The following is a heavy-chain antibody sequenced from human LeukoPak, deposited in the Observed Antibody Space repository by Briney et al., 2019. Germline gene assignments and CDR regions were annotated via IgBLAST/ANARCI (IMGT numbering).Heavy chain of an antibody. J-gene: IGHJ4*02. CDR3: ARGSGWWNYFDY. Sequence: PGGSLRLSCTASGFTFDDYAMHWVRQAPGKGLEWVSGISWNSGNIGYAGSVKGRFTISRDNAKNSLYLQMNSLRPEGTALYYCARGSGWWNYFDYWGQGTLVTVSS. CDR2: ISWNSGNI. V-gene: IGHV3-9*01. CDR1: GFTFDDYA. D-gene: IGHD2-15*01.